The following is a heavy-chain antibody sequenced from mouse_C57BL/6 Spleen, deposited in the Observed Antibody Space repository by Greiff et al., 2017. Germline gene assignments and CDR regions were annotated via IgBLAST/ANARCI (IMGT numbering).Heavy chain of an antibody. CDR1: GYSFTDYN. V-gene: IGHV1-39*01. CDR3: ARSRFTTVVYFDY. D-gene: IGHD1-1*01. CDR2: INPNYGTT. J-gene: IGHJ2*01. Sequence: VHVKQSGPELVKPGASVKISCKASGYSFTDYNMNWVKQSNGKSLEWIGVINPNYGTTSYNQKFKGKATLTVDQSSSTAYMQLNSLTSEDSAVYYCARSRFTTVVYFDYWGQGTTLTVSS.